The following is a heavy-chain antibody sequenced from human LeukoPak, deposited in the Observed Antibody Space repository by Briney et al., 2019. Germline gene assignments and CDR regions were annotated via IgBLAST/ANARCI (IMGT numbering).Heavy chain of an antibody. V-gene: IGHV4-59*01. CDR3: ARDCSSTSCYGLNAFDI. CDR2: IYYSGST. D-gene: IGHD2-2*01. CDR1: GGSISSYY. Sequence: SETLSLTCTVSGGSISSYYWSWIRQPPGKGLEWIGCIYYSGSTNYNPSLKSRVTISVDTSKNQFSLKLSSVTAADTAVYYCARDCSSTSCYGLNAFDIWGQGTMVTVSS. J-gene: IGHJ3*02.